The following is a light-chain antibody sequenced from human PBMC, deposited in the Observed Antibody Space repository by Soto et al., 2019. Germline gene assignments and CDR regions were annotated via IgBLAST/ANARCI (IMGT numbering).Light chain of an antibody. CDR1: QGVSSH. CDR2: EVS. CDR3: QHLNGYPIT. V-gene: IGKV1-9*01. J-gene: IGKJ5*01. Sequence: GDRVTITCRASQGVSSHLSWHQQKPGKAPKLLIYEVSTLQSGVPSRFSGSGSGTDFTLTISSLQPEDFETYYCQHLNGYPITFGQGTRLEIK.